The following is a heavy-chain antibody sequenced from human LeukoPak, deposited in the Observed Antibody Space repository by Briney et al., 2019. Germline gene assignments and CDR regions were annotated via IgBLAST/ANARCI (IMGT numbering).Heavy chain of an antibody. Sequence: ASVRVSCKASGYTFTTYYMHWVRQAPGQGLEWMGIINPSGGSTGYAQKFQGRVTMNRDTSTSTVYMELSSLRSEDTAVYYCATSETVGTTTGRRVLDFWGQGTLVTVSS. D-gene: IGHD1-26*01. CDR1: GYTFTTYY. CDR2: INPSGGST. J-gene: IGHJ4*02. CDR3: ATSETVGTTTGRRVLDF. V-gene: IGHV1-46*01.